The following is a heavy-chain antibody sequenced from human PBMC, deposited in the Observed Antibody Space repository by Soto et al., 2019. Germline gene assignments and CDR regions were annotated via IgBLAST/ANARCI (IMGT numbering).Heavy chain of an antibody. D-gene: IGHD4-4*01. CDR3: ARGAYRYFDY. Sequence: QVQLVESGGGVVQPGKSLRLSCVGSGFTFSGYAMHWIRQAPGKAPECVALISSDGSSTLYADSVRGRFTISRDNSRDTLYLQLNSVRPDDTAVFSCARGAYRYFDYWGQGTLVTVSS. CDR1: GFTFSGYA. CDR2: ISSDGSST. V-gene: IGHV3-30-3*01. J-gene: IGHJ4*02.